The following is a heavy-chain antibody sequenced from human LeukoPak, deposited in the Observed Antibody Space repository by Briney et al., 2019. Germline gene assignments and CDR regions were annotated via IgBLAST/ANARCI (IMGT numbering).Heavy chain of an antibody. J-gene: IGHJ4*02. V-gene: IGHV1-69*05. D-gene: IGHD3-10*01. CDR1: GGTFSSYA. CDR3: ARDLSGSNYYASGSYAD. Sequence: SVKVSCKASGGTFSSYAISWVRQAPGQGLEWMGGIIPIFGTANYAQKFQGRVTITTDESTSTAYMELSSLRSEDTAVYYCARDLSGSNYYASGSYADWGQGTLVTVSS. CDR2: IIPIFGTA.